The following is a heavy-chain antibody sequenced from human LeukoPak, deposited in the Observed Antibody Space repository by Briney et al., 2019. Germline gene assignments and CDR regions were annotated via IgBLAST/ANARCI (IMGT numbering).Heavy chain of an antibody. Sequence: PGRSLRLSCEASGFAFSTYGMHWVRQAPGKGLEWVSTISTDGGSTYYTDSVRGRFTISRDNSKSTLYLQINSLRAEDTALYYCAKGLAVSGTYFDYWGQGTLVTVSS. V-gene: IGHV3-23*01. J-gene: IGHJ4*02. CDR1: GFAFSTYG. CDR3: AKGLAVSGTYFDY. CDR2: ISTDGGST. D-gene: IGHD1-26*01.